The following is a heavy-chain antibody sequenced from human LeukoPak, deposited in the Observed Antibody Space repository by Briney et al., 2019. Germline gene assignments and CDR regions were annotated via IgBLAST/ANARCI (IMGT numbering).Heavy chain of an antibody. V-gene: IGHV4-59*08. J-gene: IGHJ5*02. CDR2: IYYSGST. Sequence: SETLSLTCAVYGGSFSGYYWSWIRQPPGKGLEWIGYIYYSGSTNYNPSLKSRVTISVDTSKNQFSLKLSSVTAADTAVYYCARHLMFDPWGQGTLVTVSS. CDR3: ARHLMFDP. CDR1: GGSFSGYY.